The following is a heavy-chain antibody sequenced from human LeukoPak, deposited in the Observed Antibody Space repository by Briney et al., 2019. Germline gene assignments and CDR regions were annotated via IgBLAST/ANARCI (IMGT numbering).Heavy chain of an antibody. Sequence: ASVKVSCKASGYTFTGYYMHWVRQAPGQGLEWMGWINPNSGGTNYAQKFQGRVTMTRDTSISTAYMELSRLRSDDTAVYYCARDFSDDDSSGYYYFWSAFDIWGQGTMVTVSS. J-gene: IGHJ3*02. CDR2: INPNSGGT. CDR3: ARDFSDDDSSGYYYFWSAFDI. V-gene: IGHV1-2*02. D-gene: IGHD3-22*01. CDR1: GYTFTGYY.